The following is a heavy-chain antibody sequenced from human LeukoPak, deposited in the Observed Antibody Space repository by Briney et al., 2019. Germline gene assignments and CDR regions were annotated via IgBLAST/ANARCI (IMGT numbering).Heavy chain of an antibody. D-gene: IGHD5-24*01. V-gene: IGHV4-34*01. J-gene: IGHJ5*02. CDR1: GGSFSGYY. CDR2: INHSGST. CDR3: ARGAVEMAT. Sequence: SETLSLTCAVYGGSFSGYYWSWIRQPPGKGLEWMGEINHSGSTNYNPSLKSRVTISVDTSKNRFSLKLSSVTAADTAVYYCARGAVEMATWGQGTLVTVSS.